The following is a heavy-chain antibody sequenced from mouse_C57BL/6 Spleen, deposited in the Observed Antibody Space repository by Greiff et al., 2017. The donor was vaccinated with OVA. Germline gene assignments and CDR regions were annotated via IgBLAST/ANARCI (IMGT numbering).Heavy chain of an antibody. CDR3: ARNGYSNYFDY. Sequence: QVHVKQPGAELVKPGASVKMSCKASGYTFTSYWITWVKQRPGQGLEWIGDIYPGSGSTNYNEKFKSKATLTVDTSSSTAYMQLSSLTSEDSAVYYCARNGYSNYFDYWGQGTTLTVSS. CDR1: GYTFTSYW. D-gene: IGHD2-3*01. CDR2: IYPGSGST. J-gene: IGHJ2*01. V-gene: IGHV1-55*01.